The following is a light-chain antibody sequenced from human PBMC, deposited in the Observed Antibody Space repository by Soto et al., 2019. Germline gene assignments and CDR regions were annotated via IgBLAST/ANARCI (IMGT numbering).Light chain of an antibody. V-gene: IGKV1-39*01. J-gene: IGKJ5*01. Sequence: DIQMTQSPASVPASVGDRVTTTCRAGPQISPYLALYQQRPGNAPTLLIYAASSLQSGVPSRFRGSGYGTDFALTITSLQPEDFATYYCQQSYNSPPITFGQGTRLEIK. CDR2: AAS. CDR3: QQSYNSPPIT. CDR1: PQISPY.